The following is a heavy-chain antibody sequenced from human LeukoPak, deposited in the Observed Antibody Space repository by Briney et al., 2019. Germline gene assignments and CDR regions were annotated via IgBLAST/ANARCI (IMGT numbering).Heavy chain of an antibody. CDR2: IYYSGST. D-gene: IGHD2-15*01. V-gene: IGHV4-59*08. CDR1: GGSISSYY. CDR3: ARLGPRRWQASKGWFGP. J-gene: IGHJ5*02. Sequence: SETLSLTCTVSGGSISSYYWSWIRQPPGKGLEWIGYIYYSGSTNYNPSLKSRVTISVDTSKNQFSLKLSSVTAANTAVYYCARLGPRRWQASKGWFGPWGQGTLVTVSS.